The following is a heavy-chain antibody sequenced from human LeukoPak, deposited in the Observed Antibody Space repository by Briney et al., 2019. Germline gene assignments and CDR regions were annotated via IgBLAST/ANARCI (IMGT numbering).Heavy chain of an antibody. V-gene: IGHV4-38-2*02. Sequence: PSETLSLTCTVSGYSISSGYYWGWIRQPPGKGLEWIGSIYHSGSTYYNPSLKSRVTISVDTSKNQFSLKLSSVTAADTAVYYCARAPNYYTMALDYWGQGTLVTVSS. CDR1: GYSISSGYY. CDR3: ARAPNYYTMALDY. CDR2: IYHSGST. J-gene: IGHJ4*02. D-gene: IGHD3-10*01.